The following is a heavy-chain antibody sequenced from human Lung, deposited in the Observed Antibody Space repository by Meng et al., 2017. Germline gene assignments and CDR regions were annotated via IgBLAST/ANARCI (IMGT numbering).Heavy chain of an antibody. J-gene: IGHJ3*02. CDR2: THVSGST. CDR1: GGSISSGSHY. V-gene: IGHV4-61*02. D-gene: IGHD3-22*01. CDR3: AREEVVVVPAAKSYYDSSGYYSWAFDI. Sequence: LRLSCTVSGGSISSGSHYWTWVRQPAGKGREWIGRTHVSGSTDYSPSLKSRVTISVDTSKNQFSLKLSSVTATDTAVYYCAREEVVVVPAAKSYYDSSGYYSWAFDIWGQGTMVTVSS.